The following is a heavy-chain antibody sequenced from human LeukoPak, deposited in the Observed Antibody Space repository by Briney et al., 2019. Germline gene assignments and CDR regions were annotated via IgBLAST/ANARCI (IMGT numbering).Heavy chain of an antibody. D-gene: IGHD6-6*01. CDR1: GGSISSYY. Sequence: PSETLSLTCTVSGGSISSYYWSWIRQPPGKGLEWIEYIYYSGSTNYNPSLKSRVTISVDTSKNQFSLKLSSVTAADTAVYYCARDGFIEYSSSSTPLNYYYYYMDVWGKGTTVTVSS. J-gene: IGHJ6*03. CDR3: ARDGFIEYSSSSTPLNYYYYYMDV. V-gene: IGHV4-59*01. CDR2: IYYSGST.